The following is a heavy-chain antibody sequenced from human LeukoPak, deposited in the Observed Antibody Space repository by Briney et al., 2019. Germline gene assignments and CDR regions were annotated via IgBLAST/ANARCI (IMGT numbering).Heavy chain of an antibody. CDR3: AKDLSGYFDY. CDR2: ISGSGGST. CDR1: GFTFSSYA. V-gene: IGHV3-23*01. Sequence: GGSMRLSCAASGFTFSSYAMSWVRQAPGEGLEWVSAISGSGGSTYYADSVKGRFTISRDNSKNTLYLQMNSLRAEDTAVYYCAKDLSGYFDYWGQGTLVTVSS. D-gene: IGHD5/OR15-5a*01. J-gene: IGHJ4*02.